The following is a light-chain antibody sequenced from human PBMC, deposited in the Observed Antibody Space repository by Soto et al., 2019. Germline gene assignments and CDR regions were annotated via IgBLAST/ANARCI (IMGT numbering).Light chain of an antibody. CDR3: QYFGTSPVIV. V-gene: IGKV3-20*01. Sequence: EIVLTQSPGTLSLSPGDRATLSCRASRTVRGNYLAWYQQRPNQAPRLLIFDAIRRAAGIPDRFSGSGSGTDFTLTISRLEPEDFAVYFCQYFGTSPVIVFGGGTKVDMK. J-gene: IGKJ4*01. CDR2: DAI. CDR1: RTVRGNY.